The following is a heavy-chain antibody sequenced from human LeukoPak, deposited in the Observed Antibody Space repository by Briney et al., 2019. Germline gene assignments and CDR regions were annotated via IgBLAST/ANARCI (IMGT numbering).Heavy chain of an antibody. Sequence: PGGSLRLSCAASGFTFSNAWMSWVRQAPGKGLEWVGRIKSKTDGGTTDYAAPVKGRFTISRDDSKNTLYLQMNSLKTEDTAVYYCTTTLGWLLYNDYWGQGTLVTVSS. J-gene: IGHJ4*02. CDR2: IKSKTDGGTT. CDR3: TTTLGWLLYNDY. D-gene: IGHD3/OR15-3a*01. CDR1: GFTFSNAW. V-gene: IGHV3-15*01.